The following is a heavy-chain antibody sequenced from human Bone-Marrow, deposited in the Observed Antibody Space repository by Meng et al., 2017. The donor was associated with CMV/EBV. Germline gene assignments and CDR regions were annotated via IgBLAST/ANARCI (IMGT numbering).Heavy chain of an antibody. J-gene: IGHJ3*02. CDR3: AKGFGALDAFDI. D-gene: IGHD3-16*01. V-gene: IGHV3-9*01. CDR2: ISWNSGSI. CDR1: GFTFSSYA. Sequence: SLKISCAASGFTFSSYAMSWVRQAPGKGLEWVSGISWNSGSIGYADSVKGRFTISRDNAKNSLYLQMNSLRAEDTALYYCAKGFGALDAFDIWGQGTMVTVSS.